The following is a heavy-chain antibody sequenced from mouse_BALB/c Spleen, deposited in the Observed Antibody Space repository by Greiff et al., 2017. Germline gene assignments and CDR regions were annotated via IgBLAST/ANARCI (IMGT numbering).Heavy chain of an antibody. V-gene: IGHV5-12-1*01. Sequence: EVQLVESGGGLVKPGGSLKLSCAASGFAFSSYYMSWVRQTPEKRLEWVAYISSGGGSTYYPDTVKGRFTISRDNAKNTLYLQMSSLKSEDTAMYYCARIDGNYWYAMDYWGQGTSVTVSA. CDR2: ISSGGGST. D-gene: IGHD2-1*01. CDR1: GFAFSSYY. J-gene: IGHJ4*01. CDR3: ARIDGNYWYAMDY.